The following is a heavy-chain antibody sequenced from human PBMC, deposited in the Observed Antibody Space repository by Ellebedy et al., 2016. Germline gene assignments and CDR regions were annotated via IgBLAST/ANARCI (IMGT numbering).Heavy chain of an antibody. CDR3: AIRNPLPMVSDF. D-gene: IGHD2-8*01. CDR2: ISPGAVTP. CDR1: GYTFNKYT. J-gene: IGHJ4*02. Sequence: ASVKVSCKTSGYTFNKYTFHWVRQAPGQGLEWMGIISPGAVTPTYAQRFKDRVSMTRDTSTNTVSMELSSLRSDDTAIYYCAIRNPLPMVSDFWGPGTLVTVSS. V-gene: IGHV1-46*03.